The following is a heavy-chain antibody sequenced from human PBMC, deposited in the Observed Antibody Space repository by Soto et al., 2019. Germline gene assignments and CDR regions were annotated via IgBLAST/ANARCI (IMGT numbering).Heavy chain of an antibody. CDR3: EXDSGYGSGNSVVHSFDY. CDR2: IKRDASEK. V-gene: IGHV3-7*01. CDR1: GFTSGNYW. D-gene: IGHD3-10*01. Sequence: GGSLRLSCAASGFTSGNYWMSWVRQAPGKGLEWLATIKRDASEKKYVDSVKGRFTMSRDNVKNSLYLQMDSLRAEDTAVYSCEXDSGYGSGNSVVHSFDYWGRGTLVTVSS. J-gene: IGHJ4*01.